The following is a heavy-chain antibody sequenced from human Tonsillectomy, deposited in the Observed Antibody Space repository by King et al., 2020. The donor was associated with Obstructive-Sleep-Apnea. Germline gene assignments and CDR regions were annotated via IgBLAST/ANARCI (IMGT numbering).Heavy chain of an antibody. CDR2: INHSEST. Sequence: VQLQQWGAGLLKPSETLSLTCAVYGGSFSGYYWSWIRQPPGKGLEWIGEINHSESTNYNPSLKSRVTISVDTSKNQFSLKLSSVTAADTAVYYCASRPSSGGSPTYDYYYGLDVWGQGTTVTVSS. D-gene: IGHD2-15*01. J-gene: IGHJ6*02. CDR1: GGSFSGYY. V-gene: IGHV4-34*01. CDR3: ASRPSSGGSPTYDYYYGLDV.